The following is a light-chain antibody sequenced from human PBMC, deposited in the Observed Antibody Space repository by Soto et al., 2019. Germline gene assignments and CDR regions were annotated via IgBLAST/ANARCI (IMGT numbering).Light chain of an antibody. J-gene: IGLJ1*01. Sequence: QSALTQPASVSGSPGQSITISCTGTSSDVGGYNYVSWYQQHPGEAPKLMIYDVSDRPSGVSNRFSASKSGNTASLTISGLQPEDEADYFCYSYTSSSTPWVFGTGTKVTVL. CDR2: DVS. CDR1: SSDVGGYNY. V-gene: IGLV2-14*03. CDR3: YSYTSSSTPWV.